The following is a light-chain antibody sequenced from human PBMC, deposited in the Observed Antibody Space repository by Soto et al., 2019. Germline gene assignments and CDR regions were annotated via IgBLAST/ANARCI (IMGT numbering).Light chain of an antibody. CDR1: SSDIGGHHF. CDR3: SSYTSSSLYV. Sequence: QSVLTKPASLSGSPGQSITISCTGTSSDIGGHHFVSWYQQQSGKAPKLVIYEVTDRPSGVSDRFSGSKSGNTASLTISGLQPEDEADYYCSSYTSSSLYVFGTGTRVTVL. J-gene: IGLJ1*01. V-gene: IGLV2-14*01. CDR2: EVT.